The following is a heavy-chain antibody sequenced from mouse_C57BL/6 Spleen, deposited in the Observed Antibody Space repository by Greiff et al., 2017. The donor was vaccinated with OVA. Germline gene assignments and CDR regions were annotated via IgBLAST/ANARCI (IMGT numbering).Heavy chain of an antibody. J-gene: IGHJ2*01. CDR1: GYTFTSYW. D-gene: IGHD2-1*01. V-gene: IGHV1-59*01. CDR3: ARDGNYDFDY. CDR2: IDPSDSYT. Sequence: VKLQQPGAELVRPGTSVKLSCKASGYTFTSYWMHWVKQRPGQGLEWIGVIDPSDSYTNYNQKFKGKATLTVDTSSSTAYMQLSSLTSEDSAVYYCARDGNYDFDYWGQGTTLTVSS.